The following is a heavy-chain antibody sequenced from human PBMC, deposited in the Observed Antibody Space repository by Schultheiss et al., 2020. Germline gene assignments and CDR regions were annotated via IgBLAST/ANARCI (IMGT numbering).Heavy chain of an antibody. V-gene: IGHV4-31*11. J-gene: IGHJ5*02. CDR2: IYYSGST. CDR1: GGSISSGGYS. CDR3: ARGCYDFWSGYSRGNWFDP. D-gene: IGHD3-3*01. Sequence: SETLSLTCAVSGGSISSGGYSWSWIRQHPGKGLEWIGYIYYSGSTYYNPSLKSRVTISVDTSKNQFSLKLSSVTAADTAVYYCARGCYDFWSGYSRGNWFDPWGQGTLVNVSS.